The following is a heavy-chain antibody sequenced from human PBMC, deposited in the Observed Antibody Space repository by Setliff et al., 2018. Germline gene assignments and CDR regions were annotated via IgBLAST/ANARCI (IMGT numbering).Heavy chain of an antibody. Sequence: SETLSLTCAVSGSAISSGHYWGWIRQPPGKGGLEWIGSFRPSGRTYYNPSLKSRVTISLDTSRKQFSLKLTSVTAADTAVYYCARGRNVGARLLDSWGQGTLVTVSS. CDR2: FRPSGRT. J-gene: IGHJ4*02. D-gene: IGHD6-6*01. CDR1: GSAISSGHY. V-gene: IGHV4-38-2*01. CDR3: ARGRNVGARLLDS.